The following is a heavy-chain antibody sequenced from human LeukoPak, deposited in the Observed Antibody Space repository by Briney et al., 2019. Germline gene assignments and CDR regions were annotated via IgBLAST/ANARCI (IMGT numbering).Heavy chain of an antibody. CDR1: GYTFSSYD. V-gene: IGHV1-8*02. CDR3: ARLPKYSRPLDY. CDR2: MNPNSGNT. J-gene: IGHJ4*02. D-gene: IGHD6-6*01. Sequence: ASVKVSCKASGYTFSSYDINWVRQATGQGLEWMGWMNPNSGNTAYAQKFQGRVTMSRDTSISTAYMELSSLKSEDTAVYYCARLPKYSRPLDYWGQGTLVTVSS.